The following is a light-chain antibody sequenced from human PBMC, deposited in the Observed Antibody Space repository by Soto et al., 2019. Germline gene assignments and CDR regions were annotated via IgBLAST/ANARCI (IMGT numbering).Light chain of an antibody. J-gene: IGKJ2*01. CDR1: QSVSSSY. CDR3: QQYGSSPT. V-gene: IGKV3-20*01. CDR2: GAS. Sequence: EIVLTQSPGTLSLSPEERATLSCRASQSVSSSYLAWYQQKPGQAPRLLIYGASSRATGIPDRFSGSGSGTDFTLVISRLEPEYFAVYYCQQYGSSPTFGQGAKLEIK.